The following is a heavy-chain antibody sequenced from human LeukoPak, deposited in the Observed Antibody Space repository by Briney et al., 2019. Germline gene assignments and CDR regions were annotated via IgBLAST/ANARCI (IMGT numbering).Heavy chain of an antibody. CDR2: IYSGGTT. J-gene: IGHJ3*02. D-gene: IGHD6-19*01. Sequence: PGGSLRLSCAASGFTFSSYAMSWVRQAPGKGLEWVSVIYSGGTTYYADSVKGRFTISRDNSKNTLYLQMNSLRAEDTAVYYCARVHPEIPRVQWLVDDAFDIWGQGTMVTVSS. CDR3: ARVHPEIPRVQWLVDDAFDI. CDR1: GFTFSSYA. V-gene: IGHV3-53*01.